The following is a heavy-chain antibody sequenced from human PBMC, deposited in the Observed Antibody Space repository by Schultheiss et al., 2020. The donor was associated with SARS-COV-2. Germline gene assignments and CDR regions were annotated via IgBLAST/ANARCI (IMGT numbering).Heavy chain of an antibody. Sequence: GGSLRLSCAASGFTVSSNYMTWVRQAPGKGLEWVAVIWYDGSNKYYADSVKGRFTISRDNSKNTVYLQMNSLRAEDTAVYYCARDSTGAWGQGTLVTVSS. D-gene: IGHD3-10*01. J-gene: IGHJ5*02. V-gene: IGHV3-33*08. CDR3: ARDSTGA. CDR2: IWYDGSNK. CDR1: GFTVSSNY.